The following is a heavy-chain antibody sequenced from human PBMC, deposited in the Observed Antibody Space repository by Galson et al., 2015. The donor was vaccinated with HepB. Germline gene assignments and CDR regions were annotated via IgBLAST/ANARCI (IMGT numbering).Heavy chain of an antibody. D-gene: IGHD6-19*01. CDR2: INPSGGST. J-gene: IGHJ4*02. V-gene: IGHV1-46*03. Sequence: QSGAEVKKPGESLRISCKASGYTFTSYYMHWVRQAPGQGLEWMGIINPSGGSTSYAQKFQGRVTMTRDTSTSTVYMELSSLRSEDTAVYYCARDPSIAVAGTYFDYWGQGTLVTVSS. CDR1: GYTFTSYY. CDR3: ARDPSIAVAGTYFDY.